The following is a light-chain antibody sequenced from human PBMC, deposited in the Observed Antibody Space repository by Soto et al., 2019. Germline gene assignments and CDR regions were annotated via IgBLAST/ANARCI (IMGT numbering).Light chain of an antibody. CDR1: QSVSSY. CDR3: HQYYNRPPWT. J-gene: IGKJ1*01. V-gene: IGKV3-11*01. Sequence: EIVLTQSPATLSLSPGERATLSCSASQSVSSYLAWYQQKPGQAPRLLIYDASNRATGIPARFSGSGSGTDFTITISSLQQEDYATYYCHQYYNRPPWTFGQGTKV. CDR2: DAS.